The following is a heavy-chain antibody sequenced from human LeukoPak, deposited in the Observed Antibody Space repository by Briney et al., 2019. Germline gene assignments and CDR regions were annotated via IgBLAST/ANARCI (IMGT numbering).Heavy chain of an antibody. Sequence: GGSLRLSCAASGFTFSSYAMHWVRQAPGKGLEWVAVISYDGSNKKYADSVKGRFTISRDNSKNTLYLQMNSLRAEDTAVYYCARSLKGSSSGGRFDYWGQGTLVTVSS. CDR1: GFTFSSYA. D-gene: IGHD6-6*01. CDR3: ARSLKGSSSGGRFDY. V-gene: IGHV3-30*04. CDR2: ISYDGSNK. J-gene: IGHJ4*02.